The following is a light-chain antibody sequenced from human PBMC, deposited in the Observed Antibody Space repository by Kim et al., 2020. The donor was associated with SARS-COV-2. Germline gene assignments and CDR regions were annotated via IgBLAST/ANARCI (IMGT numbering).Light chain of an antibody. CDR3: SSYSSSSTFVL. CDR1: RSDVGDDDY. J-gene: IGLJ2*01. V-gene: IGLV2-14*03. Sequence: SLTISCTGTRSDVGDDDYVSWYQHHPGKAPKVMIYDVSKRPSGVSTRFYGSKSDNTASLTISGLQAEDEADYYCSSYSSSSTFVLFGGGTQLTVL. CDR2: DVS.